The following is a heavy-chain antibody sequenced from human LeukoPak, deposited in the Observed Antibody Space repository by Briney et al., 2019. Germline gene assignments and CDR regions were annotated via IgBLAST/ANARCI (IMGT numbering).Heavy chain of an antibody. CDR3: ARDPGYLQPDY. D-gene: IGHD1-1*01. V-gene: IGHV1-2*02. Sequence: ASVKVSCKASGYSFTTYWIHWVRQAPGQGLEWMGCMNPDRGVTGYAQTFQGRVTMTRDTSINTAYMHLSSLRPDDTAVYFCARDPGYLQPDYWGQGTLVTVPS. CDR1: GYSFTTYW. CDR2: MNPDRGVT. J-gene: IGHJ4*02.